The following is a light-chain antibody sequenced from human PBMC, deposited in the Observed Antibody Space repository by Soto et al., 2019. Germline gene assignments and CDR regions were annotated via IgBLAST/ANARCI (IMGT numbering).Light chain of an antibody. J-gene: IGKJ1*01. CDR3: QQYSIWSPST. V-gene: IGKV3-15*01. CDR1: EIVTSS. CDR2: SAA. Sequence: EIVMTQSPATLSVSPGDRATLSCRASEIVTSSLAWYQQKPGQPPRLLIYSAATRATDVPARFSGGRADREFTLTIISLQSQDFSVYYYQQYSIWSPSTFGQGTKVDIK.